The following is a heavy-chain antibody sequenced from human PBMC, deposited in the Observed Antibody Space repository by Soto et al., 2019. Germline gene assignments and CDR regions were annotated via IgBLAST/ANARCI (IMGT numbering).Heavy chain of an antibody. D-gene: IGHD6-19*01. V-gene: IGHV3-48*03. J-gene: IGHJ4*02. CDR2: ISSSDGTR. CDR3: SKDASRTSGWYYFDY. CDR1: GFTFRAFE. Sequence: PGGSLRLSCAASGFTFRAFEMNWVRQAPGKGLEWVSYISSSDGTRYYADSVKGRFTISRDNAKSSLYLQMNSLRAEDTAVYYCSKDASRTSGWYYFDYWGQGALVTVSS.